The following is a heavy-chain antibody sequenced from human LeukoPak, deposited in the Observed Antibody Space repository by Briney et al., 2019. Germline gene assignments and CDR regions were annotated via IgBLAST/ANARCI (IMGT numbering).Heavy chain of an antibody. CDR2: IYYSGST. CDR1: GGSISSYY. D-gene: IGHD4-17*01. CDR3: ARPSPYGDYLDY. V-gene: IGHV4-59*01. J-gene: IGHJ4*02. Sequence: SETLSLTCTVSGGSISSYYWSWIRQPPGKGLEWIGYIYYSGSTNYNPSLKSRVTISVDTSKNQFSLRLSSVTAADTAVYYCARPSPYGDYLDYWGQGTLVTVSS.